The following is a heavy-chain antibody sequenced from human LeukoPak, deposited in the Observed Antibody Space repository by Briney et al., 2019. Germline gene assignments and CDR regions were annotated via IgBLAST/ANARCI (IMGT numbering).Heavy chain of an antibody. CDR2: INHSGTT. CDR1: GGPFSGYL. CDR3: ARGFHLNYDIVTGYYRYGAFDI. Sequence: PSETQSLTCAVYGGPFSGYLWSWIRQPPGEGLEWIGEINHSGTTNYNPSLKSRVSMSVDTSKKQFSLKMSSVTAADTAMYYCARGFHLNYDIVTGYYRYGAFDIWGQGTTVTVSS. J-gene: IGHJ3*02. D-gene: IGHD3-9*01. V-gene: IGHV4-34*01.